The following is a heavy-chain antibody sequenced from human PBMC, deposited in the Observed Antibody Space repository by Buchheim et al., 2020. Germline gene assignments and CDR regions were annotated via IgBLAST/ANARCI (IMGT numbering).Heavy chain of an antibody. V-gene: IGHV1-8*01. Sequence: QVQLEQSGAEVKKPGASVKVSCKASGYTFTSYDINWVRQATGQGLEWMGWMNPNSGNTGYAQKFQGRVTMTRKTSISKAYMELSSLRSEDTAVYYCARVNVDTTNGVLWFGELLDYYYYYGMDVWGQGTT. J-gene: IGHJ6*02. CDR1: GYTFTSYD. CDR2: MNPNSGNT. CDR3: ARVNVDTTNGVLWFGELLDYYYYYGMDV. D-gene: IGHD3-10*01.